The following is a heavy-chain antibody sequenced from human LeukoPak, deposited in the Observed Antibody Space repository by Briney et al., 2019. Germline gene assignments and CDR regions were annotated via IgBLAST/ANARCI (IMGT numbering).Heavy chain of an antibody. CDR3: ARVGWEPRDAFDI. J-gene: IGHJ3*02. CDR2: INPNSGGT. Sequence: EASVKVSCKASGYTFTGYYMHWVRQAPGQGLEWMGRINPNSGGTNYAQKFQGRVTMTRDTSISTAYMELSRLRSDDTAVYYCARVGWEPRDAFDIWGQGTMVTVSS. CDR1: GYTFTGYY. D-gene: IGHD1-26*01. V-gene: IGHV1-2*06.